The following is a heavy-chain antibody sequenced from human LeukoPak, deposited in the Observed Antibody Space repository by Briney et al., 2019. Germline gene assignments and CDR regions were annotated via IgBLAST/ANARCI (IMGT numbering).Heavy chain of an antibody. Sequence: ASVKVSCKASGYTFTSYGISWVRQAPGQGLEWMGWISAYNGNTNYAQKLQGRVTMTTDTSTSTAYMELRSLRSDDTAVYYCARDPSTMVRGVDFDYWGQGTLVTVSS. V-gene: IGHV1-18*01. CDR3: ARDPSTMVRGVDFDY. D-gene: IGHD3-10*01. CDR2: ISAYNGNT. J-gene: IGHJ4*02. CDR1: GYTFTSYG.